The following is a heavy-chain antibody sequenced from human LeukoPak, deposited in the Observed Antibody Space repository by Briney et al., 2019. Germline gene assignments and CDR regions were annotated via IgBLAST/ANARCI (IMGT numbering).Heavy chain of an antibody. CDR1: GFTFSSYS. Sequence: GGSLRLSCAASGFTFSSYSMNWVRQAPGKGLEWVSSISSSSSYIYYADSVKGRFTISRDNAKNSLFLQMNSLRAEDTAVYYCARVLGYCSGGNCYSGGLGYMDVWGKGTTVTISS. V-gene: IGHV3-21*04. CDR2: ISSSSSYI. CDR3: ARVLGYCSGGNCYSGGLGYMDV. D-gene: IGHD2-15*01. J-gene: IGHJ6*03.